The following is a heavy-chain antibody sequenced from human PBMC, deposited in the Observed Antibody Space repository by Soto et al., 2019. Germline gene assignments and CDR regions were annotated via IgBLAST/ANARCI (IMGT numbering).Heavy chain of an antibody. CDR3: AGGFRGDDSSGYNDY. Sequence: PSETLSLTCAVYGGSFSGYYWSWIRQPPGKGLEWNREINHSRSTNYNPSLKSRVTISVDTSKNQFSLKLSSVTAADTALYYCAGGFRGDDSSGYNDYWGQGTLVTVSS. CDR2: INHSRST. CDR1: GGSFSGYY. V-gene: IGHV4-34*01. D-gene: IGHD3-22*01. J-gene: IGHJ4*02.